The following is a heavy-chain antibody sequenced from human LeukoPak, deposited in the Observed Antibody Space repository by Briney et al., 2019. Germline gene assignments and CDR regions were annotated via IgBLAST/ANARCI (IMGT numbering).Heavy chain of an antibody. CDR3: ARGVLWSGYFYFDY. V-gene: IGHV3-72*01. D-gene: IGHD3-3*01. CDR2: IRNKANSYTT. Sequence: GGSLRLSCAVSGFTFSDYYMDWVRQAPGKGLEWVGRIRNKANSYTTEYAASVKGRFTTSRDDSKNSLYLQMNSLKAEDTAVYYCARGVLWSGYFYFDYWGQGTLVTVSS. J-gene: IGHJ4*02. CDR1: GFTFSDYY.